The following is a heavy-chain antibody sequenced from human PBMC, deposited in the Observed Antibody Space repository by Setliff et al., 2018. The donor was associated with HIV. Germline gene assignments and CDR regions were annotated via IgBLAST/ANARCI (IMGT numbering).Heavy chain of an antibody. CDR2: INPSGGTT. Sequence: GASVKVSCKAFGYSFTSYYVHWVRQAPGQGLEWMGIINPSGGTTSYAQKFQGRVTMTRDTSTSTVYMELSSLRSEDTAVYYCARDWEARADYYDTSGQAQYFQHWGQGTLVTVSS. D-gene: IGHD3-22*01. J-gene: IGHJ1*01. CDR1: GYSFTSYY. CDR3: ARDWEARADYYDTSGQAQYFQH. V-gene: IGHV1-46*01.